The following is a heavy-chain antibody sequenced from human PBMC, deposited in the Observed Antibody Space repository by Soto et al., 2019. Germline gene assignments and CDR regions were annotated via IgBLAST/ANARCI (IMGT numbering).Heavy chain of an antibody. CDR1: GGSISSSSYY. Sequence: QLQLQESGPGLVKPSETLSLTCTVSGGSISSSSYYWGWIRQPPGKGLEWIGSIYYSGSTYYNPSLKSRVTLSVDTSKNQFSLKLSSVTAADTAVYYCARGEDLLTGSFFDYWGQGTLVTVSS. V-gene: IGHV4-39*01. D-gene: IGHD3-9*01. J-gene: IGHJ4*02. CDR2: IYYSGST. CDR3: ARGEDLLTGSFFDY.